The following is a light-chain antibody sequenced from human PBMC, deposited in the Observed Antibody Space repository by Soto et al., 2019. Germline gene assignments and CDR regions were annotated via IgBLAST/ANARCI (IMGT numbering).Light chain of an antibody. CDR3: TSYAGGNNV. J-gene: IGLJ1*01. V-gene: IGLV2-8*01. CDR2: EVN. CDR1: SSDVGGYNY. Sequence: QSVLTQPPSASGSPGQSVTISCTGTSSDVGGYNYVSWYQQYPDKVPKLMIYEVNKRPSGVPDRFSGSKSGNTASLTISGLQADDEADYYCTSYAGGNNVFGTGTKVNVL.